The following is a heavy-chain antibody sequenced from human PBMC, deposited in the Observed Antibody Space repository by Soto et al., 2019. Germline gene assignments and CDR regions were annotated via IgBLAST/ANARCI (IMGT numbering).Heavy chain of an antibody. CDR3: ARDRGPISSGWYGHWFDP. CDR2: ISYDGSNK. Sequence: SLRVSCASSGITFSSYSMHLVLQAPGKGLEWVAVISYDGSNKYYADSVKGRFTISRDNSKNTLYLQMNSLRAEDTAVYYCARDRGPISSGWYGHWFDPWGQGTLVTVSS. V-gene: IGHV3-30-3*01. CDR1: GITFSSYS. D-gene: IGHD6-19*01. J-gene: IGHJ5*02.